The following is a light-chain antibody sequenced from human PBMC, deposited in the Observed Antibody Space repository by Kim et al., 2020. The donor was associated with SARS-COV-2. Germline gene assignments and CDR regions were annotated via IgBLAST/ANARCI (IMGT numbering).Light chain of an antibody. CDR1: NIGSKS. J-gene: IGLJ3*02. CDR3: QVWDSSSDHRV. V-gene: IGLV3-21*04. Sequence: SYELTQPPSVSVAPGKTARITCGGNNIGSKSVHWYQQKPGQAPVLVIYYDSDRPSGIPERFSGSNSGNTATLTISRVEAGDEADYYCQVWDSSSDHRVFGEGTQLTVL. CDR2: YDS.